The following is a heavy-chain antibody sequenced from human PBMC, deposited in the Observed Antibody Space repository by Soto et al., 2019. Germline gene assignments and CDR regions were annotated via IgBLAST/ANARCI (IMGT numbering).Heavy chain of an antibody. CDR3: ARDRLRTVTSEPAY. CDR1: GLAFSGYS. D-gene: IGHD2-15*01. Sequence: QVQLVESGGGVVQPGRSLRLSCEVSGLAFSGYSMHWVRQALGKGLEWVAVISYDGTKKYYANSVRGRFAISRDNSKNTVFLQMNRLRIEDTGVYFCARDRLRTVTSEPAYWGQGTQVTVSS. J-gene: IGHJ4*02. V-gene: IGHV3-30*09. CDR2: ISYDGTKK.